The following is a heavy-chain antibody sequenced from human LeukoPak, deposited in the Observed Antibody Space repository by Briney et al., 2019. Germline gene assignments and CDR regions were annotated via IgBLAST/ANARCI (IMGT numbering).Heavy chain of an antibody. CDR1: GFTFDDYG. J-gene: IGHJ4*02. CDR3: AREAGLGELSLIDY. Sequence: GGSLRLSCAASGFTFDDYGMSWVRQAPGKGLEWVSGINWNGGSTGYADSVKGRFTISRDNAKNSLYLQMNSLRAEDTAVYYCAREAGLGELSLIDYWGQGTLVTVSS. D-gene: IGHD3-16*02. V-gene: IGHV3-20*04. CDR2: INWNGGST.